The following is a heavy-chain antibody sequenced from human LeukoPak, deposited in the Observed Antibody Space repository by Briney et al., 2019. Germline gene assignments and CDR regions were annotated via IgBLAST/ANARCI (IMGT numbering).Heavy chain of an antibody. CDR1: GGSISSYY. D-gene: IGHD6-19*01. CDR2: IYHSGST. Sequence: SETLSLTCTVSGGSISSYYWGWIRQPPGKGLEWIGSIYHSGSTYYNPSLKSRVTISVDTSKNQFSLKLSSVTAADTAVYYCARSYSSGWYGGWGQGTLVTVSS. V-gene: IGHV4-38-2*02. J-gene: IGHJ4*02. CDR3: ARSYSSGWYGG.